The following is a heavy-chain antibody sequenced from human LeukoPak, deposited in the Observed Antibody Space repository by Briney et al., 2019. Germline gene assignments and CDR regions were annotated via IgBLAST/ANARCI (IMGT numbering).Heavy chain of an antibody. J-gene: IGHJ5*02. CDR3: ARIMTTVTTWLDP. CDR2: IYYSGST. V-gene: IGHV4-39*07. CDR1: GGSISSSSYY. Sequence: SETLSLTCTVSGGSISSSSYYWGWIRQPPRKGLEWIGSIYYSGSTYDNPSLKSRVTISVDTSKNQFSLKLSSVTAADTAVYYCARIMTTVTTWLDPWGQGTLVTVSS. D-gene: IGHD4-17*01.